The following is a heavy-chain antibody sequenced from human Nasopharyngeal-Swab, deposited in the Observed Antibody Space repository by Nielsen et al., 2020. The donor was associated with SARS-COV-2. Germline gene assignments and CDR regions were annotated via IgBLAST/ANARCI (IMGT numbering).Heavy chain of an antibody. J-gene: IGHJ6*03. D-gene: IGHD3-9*01. CDR2: ISSSSSYI. CDR1: GFTFSSYS. CDR3: ARDQPPYDILTAYYYYMDV. V-gene: IGHV3-21*01. Sequence: GGSLRLSCAASGFTFSSYSMNWVRHAPGKGLEGVSSISSSSSYIYYADSVKGRFTISRDNAKNSLYLQMNSLRAEDTAVYYCARDQPPYDILTAYYYYMDVWGKGTTVTVSS.